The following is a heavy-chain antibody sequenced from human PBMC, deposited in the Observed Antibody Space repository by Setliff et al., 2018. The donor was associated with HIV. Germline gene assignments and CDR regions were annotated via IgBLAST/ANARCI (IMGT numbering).Heavy chain of an antibody. J-gene: IGHJ4*02. CDR2: MYYSGNT. D-gene: IGHD3-10*01. CDR1: GVSISSTSYY. V-gene: IGHV4-39*07. CDR3: ARGAPYGSGRHRWNS. Sequence: PSETLSLTCAVSGVSISSTSYYWGWIRQPPGKGLEWIGSMYYSGNTYYNPSLKSRVTIEIDTSKNQFSLRLSSVTAADTAVYYCARGAPYGSGRHRWNSWGQGTLVTVSS.